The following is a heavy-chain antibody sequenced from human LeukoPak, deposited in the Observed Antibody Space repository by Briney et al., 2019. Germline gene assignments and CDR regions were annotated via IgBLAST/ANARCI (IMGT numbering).Heavy chain of an antibody. J-gene: IGHJ5*02. CDR1: GGSFSGYY. D-gene: IGHD6-13*01. V-gene: IGHV4-34*01. CDR2: INHSGST. CDR3: ARCHSSSSIAAAGTRRWFDP. Sequence: SETLSLTCAVYGGSFSGYYWSWIRQPPGKGLERIGEINHSGSTNYNPSLKSRVTISVDTSMNQFSLKLSSVTAADTAVYYCARCHSSSSIAAAGTRRWFDPWGQGTLVTVSS.